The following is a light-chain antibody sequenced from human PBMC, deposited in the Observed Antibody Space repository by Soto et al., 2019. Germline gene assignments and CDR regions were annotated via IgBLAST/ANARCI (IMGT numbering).Light chain of an antibody. CDR1: QSVSNNY. CDR3: QQYGTSPSM. CDR2: GAS. Sequence: EIVLTQSPGTLSLSPGDTAALSCRASQSVSNNYLAWYQQKPGQAPRLLIYGASSRATGIPDRFSGSASGTDFTLTISRLEPEDFAVYYCQQYGTSPSMFGQGPKVDIK. J-gene: IGKJ1*01. V-gene: IGKV3-20*01.